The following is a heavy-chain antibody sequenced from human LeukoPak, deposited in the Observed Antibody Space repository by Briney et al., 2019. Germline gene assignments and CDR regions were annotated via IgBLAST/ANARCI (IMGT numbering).Heavy chain of an antibody. CDR2: IYYSGST. J-gene: IGHJ5*02. CDR3: ARSRYCTNGVCYTPGWFDP. V-gene: IGHV4-31*03. D-gene: IGHD2-8*01. CDR1: GGSISSGGYY. Sequence: SQTLSHTRTDSGGSISSGGYYWSCIRQHPGKGLEWIGYIYYSGSTYYNPSLKSRVTISVDTSKNQFSLKLSSVTAADTAVYYCARSRYCTNGVCYTPGWFDPWGKATLGTVSS.